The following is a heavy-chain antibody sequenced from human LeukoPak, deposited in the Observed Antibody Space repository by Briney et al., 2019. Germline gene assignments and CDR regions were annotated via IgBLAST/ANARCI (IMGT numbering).Heavy chain of an antibody. CDR1: GFTFSSYA. CDR2: ISYDGSNK. CDR3: AREAGAGSFDY. J-gene: IGHJ4*02. V-gene: IGHV3-30-3*01. D-gene: IGHD1-26*01. Sequence: GGSLRLSCAASGFTFSSYAMHWVRQAPGKGLEWVAVISYDGSNKYYADSVKGRFTISRDNSKNTLYLQMNSLRAEDTAVYYCAREAGAGSFDYWGQGTLVTVSS.